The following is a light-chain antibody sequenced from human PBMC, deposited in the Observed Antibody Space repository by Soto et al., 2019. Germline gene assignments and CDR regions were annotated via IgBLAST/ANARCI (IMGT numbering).Light chain of an antibody. CDR2: ENG. CDR1: KLESKY. Sequence: ELTQPPSVSVSPGQIASITCSGDKLESKYTCWFQQKSGQSPVLVIYENGKRPSGIPERFSGSNSGNTATLTISGTQAMDEADYYCQAWDSSTAVFGGGTKVTVL. V-gene: IGLV3-1*01. J-gene: IGLJ2*01. CDR3: QAWDSSTAV.